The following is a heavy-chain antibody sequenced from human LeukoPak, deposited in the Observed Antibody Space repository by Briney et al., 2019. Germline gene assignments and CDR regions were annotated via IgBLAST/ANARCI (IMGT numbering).Heavy chain of an antibody. J-gene: IGHJ1*01. D-gene: IGHD6-13*01. CDR3: AKVPYSSSWYEYFQH. CDR1: GFTFDDYA. CDR2: ISWNSGSI. V-gene: IGHV3-9*01. Sequence: PGRSLRLSCAASGFTFDDYAMHWVRQAPGKGLEWVSGISWNSGSIGYADSVKGRFTISRDNAKNSLYLQMNSLRAEDTALYYCAKVPYSSSWYEYFQHWGQGTLVTVSS.